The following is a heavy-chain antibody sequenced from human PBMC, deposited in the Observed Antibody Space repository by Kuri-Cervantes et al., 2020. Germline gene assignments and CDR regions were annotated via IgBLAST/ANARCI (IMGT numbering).Heavy chain of an antibody. V-gene: IGHV1-2*04. CDR3: ARAAVGGDLGYCSGGSCYQLGAFDY. D-gene: IGHD2-15*01. CDR2: INPNGGGT. CDR1: GYTFTGYY. J-gene: IGHJ4*02. Sequence: ASVKVSCKASGYTFTGYYMHWVRQAPGQGLEWMGWINPNGGGTNYAQKFQGWVTMTRDTSISTAYMELSRLRSDDTAVYYCARAAVGGDLGYCSGGSCYQLGAFDYWGQGTLVTVSS.